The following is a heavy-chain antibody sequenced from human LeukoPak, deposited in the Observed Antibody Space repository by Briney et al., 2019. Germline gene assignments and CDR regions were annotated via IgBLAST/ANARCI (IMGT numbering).Heavy chain of an antibody. J-gene: IGHJ3*02. V-gene: IGHV3-23*01. Sequence: GGSLRLSCAASGFTFSRYDMSWVRQAPGKGLEWVSAISGSGGGTYYADSVKGRFTISRDNSKNTLYLQMNSLRAEDTAVYYCAKDLVQWLVPFGAFDIWGQGTMVTVSS. CDR2: ISGSGGGT. CDR3: AKDLVQWLVPFGAFDI. D-gene: IGHD6-19*01. CDR1: GFTFSRYD.